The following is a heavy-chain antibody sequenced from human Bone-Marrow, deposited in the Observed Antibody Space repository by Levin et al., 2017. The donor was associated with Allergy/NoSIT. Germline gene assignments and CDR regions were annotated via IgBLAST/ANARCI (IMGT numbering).Heavy chain of an antibody. J-gene: IGHJ4*02. Sequence: SETLSLTCTVSGGSISSYYWSWIRQPPGKGLEWIGYIYYSGSTNYNPSLKSRVTISVDTSKNQFSLKLSSVTAADTAVYYCASSPSGSYRYWGQGTLVTVSS. V-gene: IGHV4-59*01. D-gene: IGHD1-26*01. CDR3: ASSPSGSYRY. CDR2: IYYSGST. CDR1: GGSISSYY.